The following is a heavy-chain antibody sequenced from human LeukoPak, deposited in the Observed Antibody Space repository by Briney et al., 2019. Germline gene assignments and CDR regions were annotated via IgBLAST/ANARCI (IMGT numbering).Heavy chain of an antibody. J-gene: IGHJ4*02. CDR1: GFTFRSYI. CDR3: ARDGGSGGENDY. CDR2: IGTRGSPI. V-gene: IGHV3-48*02. D-gene: IGHD3-10*01. Sequence: GGPLRLSCAASGFTFRSYIMNWVRQAPGKGLEGVAYIGTRGSPIYYADSVKGRFTISRDNAKNSLYLQMNSLRDEDTAVYYCARDGGSGGENDYWGQGTLVTVSS.